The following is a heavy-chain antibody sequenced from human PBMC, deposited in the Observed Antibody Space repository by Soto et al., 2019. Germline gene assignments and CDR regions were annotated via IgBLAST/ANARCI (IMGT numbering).Heavy chain of an antibody. CDR2: INPYNANT. V-gene: IGHV1-18*04. CDR3: ARDRVAGIWGDAFDI. J-gene: IGHJ3*02. Sequence: XSVKVSFRTSCYTFTNHGINWVRQAPGQGLEWMGWINPYNANTNYAQKLQGRVTMTTDTSTSTAYMDLRSLTSDDTAVYYCARDRVAGIWGDAFDIWGQGTMVTVSS. D-gene: IGHD3-16*01. CDR1: CYTFTNHG.